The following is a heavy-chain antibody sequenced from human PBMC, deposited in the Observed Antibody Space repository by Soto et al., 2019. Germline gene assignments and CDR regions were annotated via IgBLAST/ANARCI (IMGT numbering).Heavy chain of an antibody. Sequence: GGSLRLSCAASGFTFSNAWMSWVRQAPGKGLEWVGRIKSKTDGGTTDYAAPVKGRFTISRDDSKNTLYLQMNSLKTEDTAVYFCTTVGLIVWGDEDAFDIWGQGTMVTVSS. CDR3: TTVGLIVWGDEDAFDI. D-gene: IGHD7-27*01. V-gene: IGHV3-15*01. J-gene: IGHJ3*02. CDR2: IKSKTDGGTT. CDR1: GFTFSNAW.